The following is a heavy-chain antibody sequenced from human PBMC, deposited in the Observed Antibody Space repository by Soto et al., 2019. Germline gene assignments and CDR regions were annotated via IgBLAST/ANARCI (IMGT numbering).Heavy chain of an antibody. D-gene: IGHD3-9*01. CDR2: IYPNSGGT. Sequence: ASVKVSCKASGYTFTDYYMHWVRQAPGQGLEWMGWIYPNSGGTNYAQKFQGRVTMTRDTSISTAFMELSRLRSDDTAVYYCARYFDWFGGFDYWGQGTLVTVSS. CDR1: GYTFTDYY. V-gene: IGHV1-2*02. CDR3: ARYFDWFGGFDY. J-gene: IGHJ4*02.